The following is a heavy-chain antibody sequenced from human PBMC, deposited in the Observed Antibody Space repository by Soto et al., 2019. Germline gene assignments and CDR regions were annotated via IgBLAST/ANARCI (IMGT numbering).Heavy chain of an antibody. J-gene: IGHJ5*01. CDR2: IWPDGSKE. Sequence: QVRLAESGGSVVQPGRSRRLSCTTSGFTFRSYGMQWVRQAPGKGLEWVAVIWPDGSKEFYADSVKGRFSISRDNSKKTLYLQMNSLKVEDTAVYYCATGRNVVPPFESWGRGTLVTVSP. V-gene: IGHV3-33*01. CDR3: ATGRNVVPPFES. CDR1: GFTFRSYG. D-gene: IGHD2-2*01.